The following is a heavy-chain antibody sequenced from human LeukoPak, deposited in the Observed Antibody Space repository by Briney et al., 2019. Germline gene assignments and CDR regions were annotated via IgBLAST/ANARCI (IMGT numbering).Heavy chain of an antibody. CDR1: GYTLTELS. Sequence: ASVKVSCKVSGYTLTELSMHWVRQAPGKGLEWMGGFDPEDGETIYAQKFQGRVTMTEDTSTDTAYMELSSLRSEDTAVYYCARGINDHGFPSIHIVWGQGTLVTVSS. CDR3: ARGINDHGFPSIHIV. V-gene: IGHV1-24*01. CDR2: FDPEDGET. D-gene: IGHD2-21*01. J-gene: IGHJ4*02.